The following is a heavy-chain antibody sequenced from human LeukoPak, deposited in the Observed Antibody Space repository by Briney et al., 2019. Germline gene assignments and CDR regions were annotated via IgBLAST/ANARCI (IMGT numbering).Heavy chain of an antibody. CDR1: GLTFSSYA. D-gene: IGHD3-10*01. V-gene: IGHV3-23*01. J-gene: IGHJ4*01. CDR3: AKGPLTRGFEY. Sequence: GRSLRLSCAASGLTFSSYAMSWVRQAPGKGLAWVSAISASGGSTYYADSVKGRFTISRDNSKNTLYLQMNSLRAEDTAVYYCAKGPLTRGFEYWGHGTLVTVSS. CDR2: ISASGGST.